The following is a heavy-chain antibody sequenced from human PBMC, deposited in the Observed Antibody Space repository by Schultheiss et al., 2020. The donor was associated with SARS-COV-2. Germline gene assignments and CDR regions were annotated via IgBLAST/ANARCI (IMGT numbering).Heavy chain of an antibody. CDR1: GFTFSNYA. CDR2: ISYDGSNK. Sequence: GGSLRLSCAASGFTFSNYALHWVRQAPGKGLEWVAVISYDGSNKYYADSVKGRFTISRDNSKNTLHLQMNSLRAGDTAVYYCARVTGRDAFDIWGQGTMVTVSS. CDR3: ARVTGRDAFDI. V-gene: IGHV3-30-3*01. J-gene: IGHJ3*02.